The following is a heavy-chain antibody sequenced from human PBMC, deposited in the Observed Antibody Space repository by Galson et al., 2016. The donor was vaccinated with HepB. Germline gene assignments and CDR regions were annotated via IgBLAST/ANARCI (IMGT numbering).Heavy chain of an antibody. Sequence: SLRLSCAASGFSFDDYAMHWVRQVPGKGLEWVSSISSSSSYIYYADSVKGRFTISRDNAKNSLYLQMNSLRAEDTAVYYCARPSSSSWAFDYWGQGTLVTVSS. CDR1: GFSFDDYA. CDR2: ISSSSSYI. D-gene: IGHD6-6*01. CDR3: ARPSSSSWAFDY. V-gene: IGHV3-21*01. J-gene: IGHJ4*02.